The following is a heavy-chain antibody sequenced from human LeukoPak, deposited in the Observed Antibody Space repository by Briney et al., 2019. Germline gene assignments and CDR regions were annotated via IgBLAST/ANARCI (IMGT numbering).Heavy chain of an antibody. CDR3: ASHVSYCSGGSCYSSGYYFDY. Sequence: GGSLRLSCAASGFTFSSYAMSWVRQAPGKGLERVSAISGSGGSTYYADSVKGRFTISRDNSKNTLYLQMNSLRAEDTAVYYCASHVSYCSGGSCYSSGYYFDYWGQGTLVTVSS. D-gene: IGHD2-15*01. CDR1: GFTFSSYA. CDR2: ISGSGGST. V-gene: IGHV3-23*01. J-gene: IGHJ4*02.